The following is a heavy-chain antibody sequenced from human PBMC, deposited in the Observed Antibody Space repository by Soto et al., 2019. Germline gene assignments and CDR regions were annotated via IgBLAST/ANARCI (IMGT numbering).Heavy chain of an antibody. CDR2: IYYSGST. CDR3: ARHCYSSSSVYFDY. V-gene: IGHV4-39*01. CDR1: GGSISSSSYY. J-gene: IGHJ4*02. D-gene: IGHD6-6*01. Sequence: QLQLQESGPGLVKPSETLSLTCTVSGGSISSSSYYWGWIRQPPGKGLEWIGSIYYSGSTYYNPSLKSRVTIAVDTSKNQCSLKLSSVTAADTAVYYCARHCYSSSSVYFDYWGQGTLVPVSS.